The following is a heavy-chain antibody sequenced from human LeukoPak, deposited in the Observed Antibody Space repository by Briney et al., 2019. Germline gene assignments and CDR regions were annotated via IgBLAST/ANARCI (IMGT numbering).Heavy chain of an antibody. J-gene: IGHJ4*02. V-gene: IGHV4-34*01. CDR2: INHSGST. CDR3: ARGRPLDY. Sequence: SETLSLTCAVYGGSFSGYYWSWIRQPPGKGLEWIGEINHSGSTNYNPSLKSRVTISVDTSKNQFSLKPSSVTAADTAVYYCARGRPLDYWGQGTLVTVSS. D-gene: IGHD1-14*01. CDR1: GGSFSGYY.